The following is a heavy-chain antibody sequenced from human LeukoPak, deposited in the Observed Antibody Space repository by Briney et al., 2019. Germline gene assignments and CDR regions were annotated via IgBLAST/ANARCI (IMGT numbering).Heavy chain of an antibody. CDR3: ARESGYCSSTSCYEYFDY. J-gene: IGHJ4*02. CDR2: INHSGST. D-gene: IGHD2-2*01. CDR1: GGSFSGYY. V-gene: IGHV4-34*01. Sequence: SETLSLTCAVYGGSFSGYYWSWIRQPPGKGLEWIGEINHSGSTNYNPSLKSRVTISVDTSKNQFFLKLSSVTAADTAVYYCARESGYCSSTSCYEYFDYWGQGTLVTVSS.